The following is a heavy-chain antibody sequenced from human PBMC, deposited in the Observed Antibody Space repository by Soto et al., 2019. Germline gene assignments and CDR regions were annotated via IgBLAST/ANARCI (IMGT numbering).Heavy chain of an antibody. D-gene: IGHD3-10*01. Sequence: GGSLRLSCAASGFTFRSFTMNWVRQAPGKGLEWVTAVGRFGNTYYRDSVRGRFTISRDDSRNLVYLQMSRLRLDDTAVYFCAKEGRLASPAGDYLDSWGPGTLVTVSS. CDR1: GFTFRSFT. V-gene: IGHV3-23*01. CDR3: AKEGRLASPAGDYLDS. J-gene: IGHJ4*02. CDR2: VGRFGNT.